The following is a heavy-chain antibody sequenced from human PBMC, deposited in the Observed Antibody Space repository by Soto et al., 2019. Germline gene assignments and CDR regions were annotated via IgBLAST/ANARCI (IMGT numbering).Heavy chain of an antibody. V-gene: IGHV4-31*01. J-gene: IGHJ6*03. Sequence: QVQLQESGPGLVKPSQTLSLTCTVSGGSISSGGYYWSWIRQHPGKGLEWIGYIYYSGSTYYNPSLRGQLTLSEATLKNRSPLKRSSVPPAETAGYYCAGEGYCRVGSCYSRYSYSKMAVWGKGTTVTVSS. CDR3: AGEGYCRVGSCYSRYSYSKMAV. D-gene: IGHD2-15*01. CDR2: IYYSGST. CDR1: GGSISSGGYY.